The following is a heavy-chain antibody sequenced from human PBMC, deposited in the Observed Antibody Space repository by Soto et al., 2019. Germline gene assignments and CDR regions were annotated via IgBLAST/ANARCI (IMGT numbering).Heavy chain of an antibody. J-gene: IGHJ5*02. CDR3: ARGGGYDFWSGYVWFDP. CDR2: ISAYNGNT. V-gene: IGHV1-18*04. D-gene: IGHD3-3*01. CDR1: GYTFTSYG. Sequence: ASVKVSCKASGYTFTSYGISWVRQAPGQGLEWMGWISAYNGNTNYAQKLQGRVTMTTDTSTSTAYMELRSLRSDDTAVYYCARGGGYDFWSGYVWFDPWGQGTLVTVSS.